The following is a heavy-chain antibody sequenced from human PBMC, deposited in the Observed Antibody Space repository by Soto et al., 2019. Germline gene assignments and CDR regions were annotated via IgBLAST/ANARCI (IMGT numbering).Heavy chain of an antibody. CDR2: INPSGGST. Sequence: ASWNCSCKASGYSFTSYYIHWVRQAPGQGLEWMGIINPSGGSTSYAQKFQGRVNMTRDTSTSTVYMEMSSLRSEHQAVYYCESGGGDSSAYYSINWGQGTLVPVSS. J-gene: IGHJ4*02. V-gene: IGHV1-46*01. CDR1: GYSFTSYY. D-gene: IGHD3-22*01. CDR3: ESGGGDSSAYYSIN.